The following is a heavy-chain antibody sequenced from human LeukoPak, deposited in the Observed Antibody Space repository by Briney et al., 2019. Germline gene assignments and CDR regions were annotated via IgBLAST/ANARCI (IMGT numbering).Heavy chain of an antibody. D-gene: IGHD1-26*01. J-gene: IGHJ4*02. CDR1: GFPFSAYA. CDR3: AKQSAGVTTGYFDY. V-gene: IGHV3-23*01. CDR2: ISDSAGST. Sequence: QPGGSLRLSCAASGFPFSAYAMSWVRQAPGKGLEWVSSISDSAGSTYYAASVTGRFTISRDSSRTTLYLQVNSLRAEDTAVYYCAKQSAGVTTGYFDYWGQGTLVTVSS.